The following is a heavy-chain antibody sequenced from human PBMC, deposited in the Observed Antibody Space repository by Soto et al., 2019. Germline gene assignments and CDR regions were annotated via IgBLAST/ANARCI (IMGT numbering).Heavy chain of an antibody. CDR3: VRGTSTSPDY. CDR2: VWYDGTNK. J-gene: IGHJ4*02. CDR1: GFTFSSYG. V-gene: IGHV3-33*01. Sequence: GGSLRLSCAASGFTFSSYGMHWVRQAPGKGLEWVAVVWYDGTNKNYADSVKGRFTISRDNSKNTLYPQMNSLRAEDTAVYYCVRGTSTSPDYWGQGTLVTVSS. D-gene: IGHD2-2*01.